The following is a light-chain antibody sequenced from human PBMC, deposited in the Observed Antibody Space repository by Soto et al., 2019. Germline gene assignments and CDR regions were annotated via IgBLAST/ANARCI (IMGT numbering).Light chain of an antibody. CDR3: QYYNTSSGFA. CDR2: GAS. V-gene: IGKV3-20*01. J-gene: IGKJ3*01. CDR1: QTVSSAY. Sequence: ELVLTQSPGTLSLSPGESATLSCRASQTVSSAYLAWYQQKPGQAPRLLIYGASSRVPIVPDRFSGSGSRADLTRAISRLTPEDFALYYCQYYNTSSGFAFGHGTRV.